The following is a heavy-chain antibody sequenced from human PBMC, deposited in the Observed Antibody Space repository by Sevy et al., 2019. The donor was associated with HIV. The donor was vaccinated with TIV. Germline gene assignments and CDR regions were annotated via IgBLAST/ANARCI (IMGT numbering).Heavy chain of an antibody. J-gene: IGHJ6*02. Sequence: GGSLRLSCAASGFPFSSYAMSWVRQAPGRGLEWVSTLIGGGRRTYYADPGTGRFIVSRDNSRNTLYLQMNSLRAEDTAIYYCAKRRVQSGLSGGGANYGMDVCGRGTTVTVSS. CDR3: AKRRVQSGLSGGGANYGMDV. CDR1: GFPFSSYA. CDR2: LIGGGRRT. D-gene: IGHD2-8*02. V-gene: IGHV3-23*01.